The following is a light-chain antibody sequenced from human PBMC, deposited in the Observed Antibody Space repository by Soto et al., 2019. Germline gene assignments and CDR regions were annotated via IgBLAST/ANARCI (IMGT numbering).Light chain of an antibody. J-gene: IGKJ1*01. CDR1: QSISSW. CDR3: QQYNSYPWT. CDR2: KAS. Sequence: STLSASVGDRVTITCRASQSISSWLAWYQQKPGKAPKLLIYKASSLESGVPSRFSGSGSGTEFTLTISSLQPDDFATYYCQQYNSYPWTFGQGTKVDIK. V-gene: IGKV1-5*03.